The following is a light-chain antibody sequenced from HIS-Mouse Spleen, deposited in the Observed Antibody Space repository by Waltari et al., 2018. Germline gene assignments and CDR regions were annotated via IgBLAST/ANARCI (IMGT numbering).Light chain of an antibody. J-gene: IGLJ3*02. CDR2: EGS. V-gene: IGLV2-23*01. CDR3: CSYAGSSTWV. CDR1: SSDAGSYNL. Sequence: QSALTQPASVSGSPGQSITIPCTGTSSDAGSYNLVPWYQQHPGKAPKLMIYEGSKRPSGVSNRFSGSKSGNTASLTISGLQAEDEADYYCCSYAGSSTWVFGGGTKLTVL.